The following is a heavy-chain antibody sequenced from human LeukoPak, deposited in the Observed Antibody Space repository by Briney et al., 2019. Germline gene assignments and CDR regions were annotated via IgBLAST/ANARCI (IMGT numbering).Heavy chain of an antibody. Sequence: SETLSLTCTVSGDSISSYYWSWIRQPAGKGLEWIGRIYTTGSTSYNPSLKSRVTMSVDTSKNQFSLKLSSVTAADTAVYYCARDEATMISPVAFDLWGQGTMDTVSS. CDR2: IYTTGST. CDR1: GDSISSYY. D-gene: IGHD3-22*01. J-gene: IGHJ3*01. V-gene: IGHV4-4*07. CDR3: ARDEATMISPVAFDL.